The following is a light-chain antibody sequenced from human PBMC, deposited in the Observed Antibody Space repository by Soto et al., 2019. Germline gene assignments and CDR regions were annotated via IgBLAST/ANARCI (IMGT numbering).Light chain of an antibody. Sequence: QSALTQPASVSGSPGQSITISCTGSSSDVGDNKYVSWYQQHPGKAPKLMIYDVSNRPSGVSNRFSGSKFGNTASLTISGLQAEDEADYYCGSFTTGNTRVFGGGTKLTVL. V-gene: IGLV2-14*01. CDR3: GSFTTGNTRV. CDR1: SSDVGDNKY. J-gene: IGLJ3*02. CDR2: DVS.